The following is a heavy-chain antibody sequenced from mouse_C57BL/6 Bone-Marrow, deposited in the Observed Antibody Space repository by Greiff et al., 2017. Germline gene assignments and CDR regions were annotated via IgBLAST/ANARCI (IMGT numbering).Heavy chain of an antibody. CDR2: IRSKSNNYAT. D-gene: IGHD2-3*01. J-gene: IGHJ3*01. CDR3: VSDGWFAY. CDR1: GFSFHTYA. Sequence: VQLKESGGGLVQPKGSLKLSCAASGFSFHTYAMNWVRQAPGKGLEWVARIRSKSNNYATYYADSVKDRCTISRDDSESMLDLQMNNLKTEDTAMYYCVSDGWFAYWGQGTLVTVAA. V-gene: IGHV10-1*01.